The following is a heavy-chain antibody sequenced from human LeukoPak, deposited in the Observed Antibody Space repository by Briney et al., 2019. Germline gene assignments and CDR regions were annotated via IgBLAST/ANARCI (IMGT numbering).Heavy chain of an antibody. CDR3: ARSKFLDYMDV. D-gene: IGHD3-3*01. J-gene: IGHJ6*03. V-gene: IGHV3-30-3*01. CDR1: GFTFSSYA. Sequence: GGFLRLSCAASGFTFSSYAMHWVRQAPGKGLEWVAVISYDGSNKYYADSVKGRFTISRDNSKNTLYLQMNSLRAEDTAVYYCARSKFLDYMDVWGKGTTVTVSS. CDR2: ISYDGSNK.